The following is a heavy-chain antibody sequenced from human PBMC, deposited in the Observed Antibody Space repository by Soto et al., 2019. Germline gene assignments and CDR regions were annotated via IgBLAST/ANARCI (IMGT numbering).Heavy chain of an antibody. J-gene: IGHJ4*02. CDR3: VSPEGYYDSSGYTLDY. CDR1: GDSISSNTYY. CDR2: MFYSGNT. V-gene: IGHV4-39*01. Sequence: SETLSLTCTASGDSISSNTYYWGWIRQPPGKGLEWIGSMFYSGNTYYNTSLKSRVTLSIDTSKNQFSLKLNSVTAADTAVYYCVSPEGYYDSSGYTLDYGGQGTLVTVS. D-gene: IGHD3-22*01.